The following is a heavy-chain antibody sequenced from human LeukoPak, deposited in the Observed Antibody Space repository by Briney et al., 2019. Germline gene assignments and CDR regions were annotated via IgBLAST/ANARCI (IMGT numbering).Heavy chain of an antibody. CDR2: ISWNSGKI. Sequence: VRSLRLSCSASGFTFADYVMHWVRHTPGQGLEWVSGISWNSGKIDYADSVKGRFTISRDNAKNSLYLQMNRLRAEDTALYYCAKEHLSYGMDVWGQGTTVTVSS. D-gene: IGHD2/OR15-2a*01. CDR1: GFTFADYV. V-gene: IGHV3-9*01. J-gene: IGHJ6*02. CDR3: AKEHLSYGMDV.